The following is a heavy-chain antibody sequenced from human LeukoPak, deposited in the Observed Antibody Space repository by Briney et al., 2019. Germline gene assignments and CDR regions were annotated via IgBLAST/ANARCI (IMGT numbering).Heavy chain of an antibody. Sequence: GASVKVSCKASGYTFTSYGISWVRQAPGQGLEWMGWISAYNGNTNYAQKLQGRVTMTTDTSTSTAYMELRSLRSDATAVYYCARALVAGNSWSFAGWGQATLVTVSS. J-gene: IGHJ4*02. CDR1: GYTFTSYG. CDR3: ARALVAGNSWSFAG. V-gene: IGHV1-18*01. CDR2: ISAYNGNT. D-gene: IGHD6-19*01.